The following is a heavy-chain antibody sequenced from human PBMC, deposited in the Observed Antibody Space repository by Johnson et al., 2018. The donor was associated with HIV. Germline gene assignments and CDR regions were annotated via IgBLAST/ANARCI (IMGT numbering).Heavy chain of an antibody. CDR3: ARDRTYCSGGSCYWTDAFDI. CDR1: GFTFSSYA. D-gene: IGHD2-15*01. CDR2: IYSGGST. J-gene: IGHJ3*02. V-gene: IGHV3-66*01. Sequence: VQLVESGGGLVQPGGSLRLSCAASGFTFSSYAMSWVRQAPGKGLEWVSVIYSGGSTYYADSVKGRFTISRDNSKNTLYLQINSLRAEDTAVYYCARDRTYCSGGSCYWTDAFDIWGQGTMVTVSS.